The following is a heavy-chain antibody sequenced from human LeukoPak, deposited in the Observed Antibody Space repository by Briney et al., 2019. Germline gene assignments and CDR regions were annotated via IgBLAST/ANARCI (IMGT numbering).Heavy chain of an antibody. CDR2: IYPGDSDT. CDR1: GYSFTSYW. J-gene: IGHJ4*02. CDR3: ARPHPGIAAAGTLPVDY. Sequence: GESLKISCKGSGYSFTSYWIGWVRQMPGKGPEWMGIIYPGDSDTRYSPSFQGQVTISADKSISTAYLQWSSLRASDTAMYYCARPHPGIAAAGTLPVDYWGQGTLVTVSS. V-gene: IGHV5-51*01. D-gene: IGHD6-13*01.